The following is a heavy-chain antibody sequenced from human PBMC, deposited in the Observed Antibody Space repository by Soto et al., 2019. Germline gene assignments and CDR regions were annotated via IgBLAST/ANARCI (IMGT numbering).Heavy chain of an antibody. CDR2: INHSGST. Sequence: QVQLQQWGAGLLKPSETLSLTCAVYGGSFSGYYWSWIRQPPGKGLEWIGEINHSGSTNYNPSLKSRVTLSVDQSKNQFCLKLSSVIAADTAVYYCARDSRRSLYYDILTGYYSLLRGVLDYWGQGTLVTVSS. D-gene: IGHD3-9*01. V-gene: IGHV4-34*01. CDR3: ARDSRRSLYYDILTGYYSLLRGVLDY. CDR1: GGSFSGYY. J-gene: IGHJ4*02.